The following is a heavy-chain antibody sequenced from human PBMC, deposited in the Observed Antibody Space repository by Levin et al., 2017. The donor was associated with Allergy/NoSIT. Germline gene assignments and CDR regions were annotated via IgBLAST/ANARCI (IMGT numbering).Heavy chain of an antibody. CDR2: ISSSSSYT. CDR3: ARGGSYYDILTGTAFDI. CDR1: GFTFSDYY. J-gene: IGHJ3*02. V-gene: IGHV3-11*05. D-gene: IGHD3-9*01. Sequence: LSLTCAASGFTFSDYYMSWIRQAPGKGLEWVSYISSSSSYTNYADSVKGRFTISRDNAKNSLYLQMNSLRAEDTAVYYCARGGSYYDILTGTAFDIWGQGTMVTVSS.